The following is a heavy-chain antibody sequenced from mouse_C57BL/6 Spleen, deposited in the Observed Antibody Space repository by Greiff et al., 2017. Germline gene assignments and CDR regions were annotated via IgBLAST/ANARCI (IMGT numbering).Heavy chain of an antibody. V-gene: IGHV3-6*01. CDR3: AREGTYGSSYDYFDY. D-gene: IGHD1-1*01. J-gene: IGHJ2*01. CDR2: ISYDGSN. CDR1: GYSITSGYY. Sequence: EVKLMESGPGLVKPSQSLSLTCSVTGYSITSGYYWNWIRQFPGNKLEWMGYISYDGSNNYNPSLKNRISITRDTSKNQFFLKLNSVTTEDTATYYCAREGTYGSSYDYFDYWGQGTTLTVSS.